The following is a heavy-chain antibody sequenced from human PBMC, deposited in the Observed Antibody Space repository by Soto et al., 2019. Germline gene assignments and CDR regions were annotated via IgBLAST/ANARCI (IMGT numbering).Heavy chain of an antibody. V-gene: IGHV3-23*01. CDR3: AKDLGKIQLWYGGFDY. CDR2: ISGGGGST. J-gene: IGHJ4*02. Sequence: EVQLLESGGGLVQPGGSLRLSCAASGFTFSSYAMSWVRQAPGKGLEWVSAISGGGGSTYYADSVKGRFTISRDNSKNTLYLPMNSLRAEDTAVYYCAKDLGKIQLWYGGFDYWGQGTLVTVSS. CDR1: GFTFSSYA. D-gene: IGHD5-18*01.